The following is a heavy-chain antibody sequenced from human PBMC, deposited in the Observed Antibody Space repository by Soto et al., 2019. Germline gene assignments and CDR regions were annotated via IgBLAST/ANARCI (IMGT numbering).Heavy chain of an antibody. V-gene: IGHV3-23*01. D-gene: IGHD3-10*01. Sequence: EVQLLESGGGLVQPGGSLRLSCAASGFTFSSYAMSWVSQAPGKGLEWVSTVDSGSNTYYTDSVKDRFTVSRDNSKNTLYRQMNSQRAGDTAAFYCAKSKFGSGTSSFDSWGQGTLVTVSS. CDR2: VDSGSNT. CDR1: GFTFSSYA. J-gene: IGHJ4*02. CDR3: AKSKFGSGTSSFDS.